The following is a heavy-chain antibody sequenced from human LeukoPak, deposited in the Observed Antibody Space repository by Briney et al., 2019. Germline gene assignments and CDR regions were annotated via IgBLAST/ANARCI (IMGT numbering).Heavy chain of an antibody. D-gene: IGHD2-2*01. CDR3: AKYCTSTRCYPYFGMDV. CDR1: GFSFSTYA. V-gene: IGHV3-23*01. CDR2: FIDSGAAT. J-gene: IGHJ6*02. Sequence: GGSLRLSCAASGFSFSTYAMSWVRKAPGKGLDWASAFIDSGAATYYADSVKGRFTISRDNSKNTLFLQMNSLSAEDTAIYYCAKYCTSTRCYPYFGMDVWGQGTTVTVSS.